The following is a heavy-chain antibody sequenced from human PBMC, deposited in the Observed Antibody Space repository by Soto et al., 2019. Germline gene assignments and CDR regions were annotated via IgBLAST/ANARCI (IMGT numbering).Heavy chain of an antibody. J-gene: IGHJ4*02. D-gene: IGHD3-10*01. Sequence: QVQLVQSGAEVKKPGSSVRVSCKASGDTFTFYSINWVRQAPGLGLEWMGRINPILSMSNYAQRFQGRVTMSADKSTSTAYMELSSLRSEDTAMDYRASSYGAGYRAFDYWGQGALVTVSS. CDR3: ASSYGAGYRAFDY. CDR1: GDTFTFYS. CDR2: INPILSMS. V-gene: IGHV1-69*02.